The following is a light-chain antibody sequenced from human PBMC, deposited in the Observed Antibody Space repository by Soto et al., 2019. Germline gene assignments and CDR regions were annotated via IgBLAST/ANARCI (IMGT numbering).Light chain of an antibody. V-gene: IGLV2-11*01. CDR2: DVT. Sequence: QSALTQPRSVSGSPGQSVTISCTGASNNVGGYNYVSWYQHHPGKVPQLIIYDVTKRPSGVPDRFSGSKSGTTSSLTISGLQDEDEADYYCSSYAGTGTWIFGGGTKLTVL. J-gene: IGLJ2*01. CDR1: SNNVGGYNY. CDR3: SSYAGTGTWI.